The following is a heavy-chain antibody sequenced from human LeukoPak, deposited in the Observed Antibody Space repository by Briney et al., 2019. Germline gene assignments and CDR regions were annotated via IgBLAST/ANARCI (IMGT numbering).Heavy chain of an antibody. D-gene: IGHD3-10*01. Sequence: GRSLRLSCAASGFTFSGYWMHWVRQAPGKGLVWVSRINSDGSSTSYADSVKGRFTISRDNAKNTLYLQMNSLRAEDTAVYYCARDGSGARGNAFDIWGQGTMVTVSS. CDR1: GFTFSGYW. CDR3: ARDGSGARGNAFDI. J-gene: IGHJ3*02. V-gene: IGHV3-74*01. CDR2: INSDGSST.